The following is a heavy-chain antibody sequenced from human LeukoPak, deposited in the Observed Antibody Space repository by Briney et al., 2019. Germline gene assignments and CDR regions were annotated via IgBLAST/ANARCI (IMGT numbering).Heavy chain of an antibody. Sequence: GGSLRLSCAASGFTFSSYWMSWVRQAPGKGLEWVANIKQDGSEKYYVDSVKGRFTISRDNAKNLLYLQMNSLRAEDTAVYYCARLIPGVYFDYWGQGTLVTVSS. CDR3: ARLIPGVYFDY. J-gene: IGHJ4*02. CDR2: IKQDGSEK. D-gene: IGHD7-27*01. CDR1: GFTFSSYW. V-gene: IGHV3-7*03.